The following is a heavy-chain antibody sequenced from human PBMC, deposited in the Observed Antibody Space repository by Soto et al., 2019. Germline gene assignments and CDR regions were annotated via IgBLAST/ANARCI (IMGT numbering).Heavy chain of an antibody. CDR2: IISSGSFV. CDR1: GFPFNITG. CDR3: AKDGAAGSFMDV. J-gene: IGHJ6*02. D-gene: IGHD6-13*01. V-gene: IGHV3-21*01. Sequence: EVHLVESGGGLVKPGGSLRLSCEASGFPFNITGMNWVRQAPGKGLEGVSSIISSGSFVDYADSVQGRLAISRDNAKNSLYLQMNNLRVEDSGVYYCAKDGAAGSFMDVWGQGTTVTVSS.